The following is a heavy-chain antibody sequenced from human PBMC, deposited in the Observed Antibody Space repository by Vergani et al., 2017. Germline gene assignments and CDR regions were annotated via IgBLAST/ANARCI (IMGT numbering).Heavy chain of an antibody. D-gene: IGHD1-26*01. V-gene: IGHV3-23*04. CDR1: GFTFSSYA. Sequence: EVQLVESGGGLVKPGGSLRLSCAASGFTFSSYAMSWVRQAPGKGLEWVSAISGSGGSTYYADSVKGRFTISRDNPKNTLYLQMNSLRAEDTAVYYCAPRFSGSYYPYYFDYWGQGTLVTVSS. J-gene: IGHJ4*02. CDR2: ISGSGGST. CDR3: APRFSGSYYPYYFDY.